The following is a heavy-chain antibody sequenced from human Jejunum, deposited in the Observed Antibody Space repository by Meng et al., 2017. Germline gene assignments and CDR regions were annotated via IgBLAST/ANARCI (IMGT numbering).Heavy chain of an antibody. CDR1: GFSFSDYF. D-gene: IGHD3-16*01. CDR2: ISNTGSIT. CDR3: AKRLSTSATYYFDH. Sequence: GESLKISCAASGFSFSDYFMTWIRQAPGKGLEWLSYISNTGSITYHADSVKGRFTISRDDSANTLYLQLNNLRADDTAVYYCAKRLSTSATYYFDHWGQGTLVTVSS. J-gene: IGHJ4*02. V-gene: IGHV3-11*01.